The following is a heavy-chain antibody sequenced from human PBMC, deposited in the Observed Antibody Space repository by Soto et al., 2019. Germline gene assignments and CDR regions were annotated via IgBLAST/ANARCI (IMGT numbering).Heavy chain of an antibody. CDR1: GFIFSGSA. J-gene: IGHJ4*02. Sequence: EVQLVESGGGLVQPGGSLKLSCAASGFIFSGSAVHWVRQASGKGLEWVGRILSKAGNYATAYPASMKGTITICRDHSDNTAFLPMNSLKTEDKAVYYCIRGGSPYYYDYWAQGTLVAVSS. CDR3: IRGGSPYYYDY. CDR2: ILSKAGNYAT. V-gene: IGHV3-73*01.